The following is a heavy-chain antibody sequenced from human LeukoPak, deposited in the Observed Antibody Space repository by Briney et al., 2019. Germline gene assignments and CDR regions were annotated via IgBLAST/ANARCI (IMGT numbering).Heavy chain of an antibody. CDR1: GGSFSGYY. J-gene: IGHJ6*03. CDR3: ARSVKVNYVGLFGEDNNYYYMDV. D-gene: IGHD3-10*02. CDR2: INHTGST. V-gene: IGHV4-34*01. Sequence: SETLSLTCAVYGGSFSGYYWSWIRQSPGKGLEWIGEINHTGSTNYNPSLKSRVIVSVDTSKNQFSLKLTSVTAADTAVYYSARSVKVNYVGLFGEDNNYYYMDVWGKGTPVTVSS.